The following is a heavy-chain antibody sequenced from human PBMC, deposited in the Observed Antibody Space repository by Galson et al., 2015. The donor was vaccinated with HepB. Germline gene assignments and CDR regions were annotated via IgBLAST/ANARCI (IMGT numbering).Heavy chain of an antibody. J-gene: IGHJ4*02. Sequence: SVKVSCKASGGTFSSYAISWVRQAPGQGLEWMGGIIPIFGTANYAQKFQGRVTITADESTSTAYMELSSLRSEDTAVYYCARAGSTGWELRRGSYYFDYWGQGTLVTVSS. V-gene: IGHV1-69*13. CDR2: IIPIFGTA. CDR1: GGTFSSYA. CDR3: ARAGSTGWELRRGSYYFDY. D-gene: IGHD1-26*01.